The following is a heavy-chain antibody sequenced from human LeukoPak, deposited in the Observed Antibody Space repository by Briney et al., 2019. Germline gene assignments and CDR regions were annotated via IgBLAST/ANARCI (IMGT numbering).Heavy chain of an antibody. Sequence: SGGSLRLSCAASGFSFSRVWMSWVRQAPGKGPEWVARIKLDGSEKYYVDSVKGRFTISRDNAKNSLYLQMNTLRAEDTAVYYCAKEGYWGQGTLVTVSS. J-gene: IGHJ4*02. CDR3: AKEGY. CDR1: GFSFSRVW. CDR2: IKLDGSEK. V-gene: IGHV3-7*01.